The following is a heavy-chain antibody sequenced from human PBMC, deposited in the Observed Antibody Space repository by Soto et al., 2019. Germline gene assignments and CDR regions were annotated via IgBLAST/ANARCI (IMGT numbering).Heavy chain of an antibody. D-gene: IGHD6-13*01. CDR2: IYWDDDN. J-gene: IGHJ4*02. Sequence: QITLKESGPALVKPTQTLTLTCTFSGFPLNSDGVGVGWIRQPPGKALEWLELIYWDDDNRYIPSLESRLTITKDTSKNQVVLTMTNMDPVDTATYYCARTMQPRISDFWGQGTQVTVSS. CDR1: GFPLNSDGVG. CDR3: ARTMQPRISDF. V-gene: IGHV2-5*02.